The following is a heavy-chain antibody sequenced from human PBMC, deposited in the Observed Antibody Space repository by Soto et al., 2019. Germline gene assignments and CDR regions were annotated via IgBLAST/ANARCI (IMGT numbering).Heavy chain of an antibody. CDR3: AREWSAAGNYYGMDV. Sequence: GASVKVSCTTSGYTFTCYDINCVRQASGQGLEWVGWMNTNNGYTAYAPKFQGRVTVTRNTSIRTVYMELSSLRSEDTAVYYCAREWSAAGNYYGMDVWGQGTTVTVSS. CDR2: MNTNNGYT. V-gene: IGHV1-8*01. D-gene: IGHD6-13*01. CDR1: GYTFTCYD. J-gene: IGHJ6*02.